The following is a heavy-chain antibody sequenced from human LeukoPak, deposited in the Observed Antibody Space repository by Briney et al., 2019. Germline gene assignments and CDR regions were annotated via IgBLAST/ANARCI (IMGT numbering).Heavy chain of an antibody. J-gene: IGHJ4*02. D-gene: IGHD5-24*01. CDR2: IYYTGST. CDR1: GDSISSTSYY. V-gene: IGHV4-39*07. CDR3: ARDSLGVEIATITEAFDY. Sequence: SETLSLTCTVSGDSISSTSYYWGWIRQSPGKGLEWIGRIYYTGSTFYNPSLKSRVTISVDTSKNQFSLKLSSVTAADTAIYYCARDSLGVEIATITEAFDYWGQGTLVTVSS.